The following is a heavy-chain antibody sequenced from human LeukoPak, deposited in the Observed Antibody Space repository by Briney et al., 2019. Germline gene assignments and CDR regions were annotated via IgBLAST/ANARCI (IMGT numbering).Heavy chain of an antibody. V-gene: IGHV4-39*07. CDR2: IYYSGST. D-gene: IGHD6-13*01. Sequence: TSETLSLTCTVSGGSISSSYYYWGWIRQPPGKGLEWIGSIYYSGSTYYNPSLKSRVTISVDKSKNQFSLKLSSVTAADTAVYYCAGLSIAAAGHPVYYYYGMDVWGQGTTVTVSS. CDR3: AGLSIAAAGHPVYYYYGMDV. CDR1: GGSISSSYYY. J-gene: IGHJ6*02.